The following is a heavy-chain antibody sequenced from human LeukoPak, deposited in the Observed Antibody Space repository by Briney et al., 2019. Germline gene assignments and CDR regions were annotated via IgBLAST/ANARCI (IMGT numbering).Heavy chain of an antibody. CDR2: ISDSGGST. Sequence: GGSLRLSCVASGFIFSTHVMSWVRLAPGRGLEWVSTISDSGGSTYYTESVKGRFTISRDNSMSTLSLQMKSLRVEDTALYYCARGYCSGGSCTWGLFDSWGQGTLVTVSS. D-gene: IGHD2-15*01. V-gene: IGHV3-23*01. CDR1: GFIFSTHV. CDR3: ARGYCSGGSCTWGLFDS. J-gene: IGHJ4*02.